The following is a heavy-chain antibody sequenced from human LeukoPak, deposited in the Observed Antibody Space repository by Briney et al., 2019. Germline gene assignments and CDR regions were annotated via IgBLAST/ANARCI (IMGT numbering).Heavy chain of an antibody. Sequence: PSETLSLTCTVSGDSLSSFYWSWIRQPPGKGLEWIGYIYYSGSTDYNPSLKSRVTISADTSKNQFSLKVSSVTAADTAVYYCARGGVMLDYWGQGTLVTVSS. CDR3: ARGGVMLDY. V-gene: IGHV4-59*01. J-gene: IGHJ4*02. D-gene: IGHD2-8*01. CDR1: GDSLSSFY. CDR2: IYYSGST.